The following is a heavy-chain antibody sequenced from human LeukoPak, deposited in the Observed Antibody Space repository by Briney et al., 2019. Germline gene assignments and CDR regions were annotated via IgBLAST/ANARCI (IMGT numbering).Heavy chain of an antibody. CDR2: INPNSGGT. Sequence: EASVKVSCKASGYTCTGYYMHWVRQAPGQGLEWMGWINPNSGGTNYAQKFQGRVTMTRDTSISTAYMELSRLRSDDTAVYYCAGSIAARTYYGMDVWGQGTTVTVSS. CDR3: AGSIAARTYYGMDV. J-gene: IGHJ6*02. D-gene: IGHD6-6*01. V-gene: IGHV1-2*02. CDR1: GYTCTGYY.